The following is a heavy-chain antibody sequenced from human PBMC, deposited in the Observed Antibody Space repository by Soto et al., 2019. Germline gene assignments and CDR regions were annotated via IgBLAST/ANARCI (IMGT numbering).Heavy chain of an antibody. D-gene: IGHD3-9*01. CDR2: ISSNGGST. J-gene: IGHJ6*03. CDR1: GFTFSSYA. Sequence: EVQLVESGGGLVQPGGSLRLSCAASGFTFSSYAMHWVRQAPGKGLEYVSAISSNGGSTYYANSVKGRFTISRDNSKNKLYCQMGSLRGEEMAVYYWARDGVLRYLDRLAAGGGGDYYYYMDVWGKGTTVTVSS. V-gene: IGHV3-64*01. CDR3: ARDGVLRYLDRLAAGGGGDYYYYMDV.